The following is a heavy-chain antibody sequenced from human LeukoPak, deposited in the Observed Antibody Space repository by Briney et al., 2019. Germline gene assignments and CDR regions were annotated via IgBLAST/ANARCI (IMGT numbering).Heavy chain of an antibody. V-gene: IGHV1-18*01. J-gene: IGHJ6*02. CDR3: ARGGLRYYDSSGPYGMDV. CDR2: ISAYNGNT. D-gene: IGHD3-22*01. CDR1: GYTFTSYG. Sequence: ASVKVSCKASGYTFTSYGISWVRQAPGQGLEWMGWISAYNGNTNYAQKLQGRVTMTTDTSTSTAYMELRSLRSDDTAVYYCARGGLRYYDSSGPYGMDVWGQGTTVTVS.